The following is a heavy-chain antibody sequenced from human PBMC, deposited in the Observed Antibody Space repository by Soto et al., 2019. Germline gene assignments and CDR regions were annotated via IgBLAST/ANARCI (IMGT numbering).Heavy chain of an antibody. CDR1: GFTFSSYS. J-gene: IGHJ4*02. Sequence: EVQLVESGGGLVQPGGSLRLSCAASGFTFSSYSMNWVRQAPGKGLEWASYISSSNTIYYADSVKGRFTISRDNAKNSLYLQMNSLRAEDTGVYYCVRDAPPDDYWGQGTLVTVSS. V-gene: IGHV3-48*01. CDR2: ISSSNTI. CDR3: VRDAPPDDY.